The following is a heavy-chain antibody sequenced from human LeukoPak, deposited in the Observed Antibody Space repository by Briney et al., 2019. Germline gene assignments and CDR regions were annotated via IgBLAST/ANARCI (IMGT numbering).Heavy chain of an antibody. D-gene: IGHD3-16*01. Sequence: PSETLSLTCTVSGGSISSYYWSWIRQPPGKGLEWIGFIYYSGSTNYNPSLKSRVTISVDTSKNQFSLKLSSVTAADTAVYYCGGGGGDFDYWGQGTLVTVSS. CDR1: GGSISSYY. CDR3: GGGGGDFDY. CDR2: IYYSGST. V-gene: IGHV4-59*01. J-gene: IGHJ4*02.